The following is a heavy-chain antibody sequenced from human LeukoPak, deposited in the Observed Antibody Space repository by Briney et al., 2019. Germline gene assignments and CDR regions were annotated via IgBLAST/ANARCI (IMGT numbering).Heavy chain of an antibody. Sequence: SETLPLTCTVSGGSISPYYWSWIRQPPGKGLEGIGYVHYSGTTNYHPALKSRITMSVATSKNQFSLKLTPVPPADTAVYYCAREGNAYEQISDNWFDPWGQGTLVTVSS. CDR2: VHYSGTT. V-gene: IGHV4-59*01. CDR3: AREGNAYEQISDNWFDP. J-gene: IGHJ5*02. CDR1: GGSISPYY. D-gene: IGHD5-12*01.